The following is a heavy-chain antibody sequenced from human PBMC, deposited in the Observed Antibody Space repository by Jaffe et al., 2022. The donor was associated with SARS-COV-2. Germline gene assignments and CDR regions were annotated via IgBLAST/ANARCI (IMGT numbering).Heavy chain of an antibody. V-gene: IGHV3-66*02. CDR2: IYSGGST. CDR1: GFTVSSNY. D-gene: IGHD7-27*01. Sequence: EVQLVESGGGLVQPGGSLRLSCAASGFTVSSNYMSWVRQAPGKGLEWVSVIYSGGSTYYADSVKGRFTISRDNSKNTLYLQMNSLRAEDTAVYYCARFPGAYYYGMDVWGQGTTVTVSS. J-gene: IGHJ6*02. CDR3: ARFPGAYYYGMDV.